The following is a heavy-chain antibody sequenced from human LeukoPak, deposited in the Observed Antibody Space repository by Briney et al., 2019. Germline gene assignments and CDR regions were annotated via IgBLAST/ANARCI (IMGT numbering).Heavy chain of an antibody. V-gene: IGHV1-8*01. Sequence: ASVKVSCKASGYTFTSYDINWVRQATGQGLEWMGWMNPNSGNTGYAQKFQGRVTMTRYTCISTAYMELSSLRSEDTAVYYCARAPGSGFFPGFDYWGQGTLVNVSS. J-gene: IGHJ4*02. D-gene: IGHD3-22*01. CDR2: MNPNSGNT. CDR3: ARAPGSGFFPGFDY. CDR1: GYTFTSYD.